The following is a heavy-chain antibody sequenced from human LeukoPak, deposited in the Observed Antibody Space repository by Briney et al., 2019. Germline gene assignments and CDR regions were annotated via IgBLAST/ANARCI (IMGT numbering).Heavy chain of an antibody. CDR2: INHSGST. CDR1: GGSFSGYY. Sequence: PSETLSLTCAVYGGSFSGYYWSWIRQPPGKGLKWIGEINHSGSTNYNPSLKSRVTISVDTSKNQFSLKLSSVTAADTAVYYCARGQYYYGSGSYYKPRNWFDPWGQGTLVTVSS. V-gene: IGHV4-34*01. CDR3: ARGQYYYGSGSYYKPRNWFDP. J-gene: IGHJ5*02. D-gene: IGHD3-10*01.